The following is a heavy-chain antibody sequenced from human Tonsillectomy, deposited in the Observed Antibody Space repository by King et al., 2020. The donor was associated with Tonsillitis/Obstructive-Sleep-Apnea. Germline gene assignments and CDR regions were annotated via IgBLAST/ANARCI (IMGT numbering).Heavy chain of an antibody. CDR2: ISSSSSYI. V-gene: IGHV3-21*03. Sequence: VQLVQSGGGLVKPGGSLRLSCAASGFTFSSYSMNWVRQAPGKGLEWVSAISSSSSYIYYADLVKGRFTISKDKAKKSLYLHMNSLKAEDTPVYYCARENDVGVPSCDYWGQGTLVTVSS. J-gene: IGHJ4*02. CDR1: GFTFSSYS. D-gene: IGHD1-26*01. CDR3: ARENDVGVPSCDY.